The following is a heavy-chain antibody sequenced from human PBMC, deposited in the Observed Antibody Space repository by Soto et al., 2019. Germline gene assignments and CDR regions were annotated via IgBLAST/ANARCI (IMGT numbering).Heavy chain of an antibody. Sequence: SVKVSCKASVGTFSSYAISWVRQAPGQGLEWMGGIIPIFGTANYAQKFQGRVTITADESTSTAYMELSSLRSEDTAVYYCARTLGSGYDYYYWGQGTLVTVSS. D-gene: IGHD5-12*01. CDR1: VGTFSSYA. CDR2: IIPIFGTA. CDR3: ARTLGSGYDYYY. J-gene: IGHJ4*02. V-gene: IGHV1-69*13.